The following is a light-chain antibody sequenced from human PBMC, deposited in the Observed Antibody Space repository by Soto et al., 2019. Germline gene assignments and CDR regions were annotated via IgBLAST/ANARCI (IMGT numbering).Light chain of an antibody. V-gene: IGLV2-14*03. CDR3: TSYTSSSTYV. CDR2: NVS. J-gene: IGLJ1*01. CDR1: SSDFNYYNS. Sequence: QSALTQPASVSGSPGQSITISCSGTSSDFNYYNSVSWYQHHPGKAPKLMIYNVSNRPSGVSSRFSGSKSGNTASLTISGLQAEDEADYYCTSYTSSSTYVFGTGTKSPS.